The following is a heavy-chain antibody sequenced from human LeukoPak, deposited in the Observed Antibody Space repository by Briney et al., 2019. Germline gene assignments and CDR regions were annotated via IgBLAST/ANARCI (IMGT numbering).Heavy chain of an antibody. V-gene: IGHV3-74*01. Sequence: PGGSLRLSCAASGFTFKDYWMHWVRQAPGKGLVWVSRIKSDGRSTSYADSVKGRFTISRDNAKNTLYLQMKSLRAEDSGVYYCARRRTNYYYHYGMDVWGQGTTVTVSS. CDR3: ARRRTNYYYHYGMDV. J-gene: IGHJ6*02. CDR1: GFTFKDYW. CDR2: IKSDGRST.